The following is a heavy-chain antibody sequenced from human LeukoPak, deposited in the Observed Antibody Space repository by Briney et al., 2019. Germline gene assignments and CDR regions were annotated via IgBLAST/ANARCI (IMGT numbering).Heavy chain of an antibody. V-gene: IGHV3-23*01. CDR3: AKDINSGYVRYFDY. J-gene: IGHJ4*02. CDR1: GLTFSTYA. Sequence: GRSLRLSRAASGLTFSTYALSWVRQSAGKGRGWFSGITGYGPTPNCPDSMKGRFTITRDNPKITSYLEMNTLRAEYTAVYLCAKDINSGYVRYFDYWGQGTLVIVSS. D-gene: IGHD5-12*01. CDR2: ITGYGPTP.